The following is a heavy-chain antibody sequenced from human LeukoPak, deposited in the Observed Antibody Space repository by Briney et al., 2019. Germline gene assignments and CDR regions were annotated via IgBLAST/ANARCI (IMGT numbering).Heavy chain of an antibody. V-gene: IGHV3-30*04. CDR2: ISYDGSNK. CDR1: GFTFSSYA. J-gene: IGHJ4*02. CDR3: ARGFPYCGGDCYSSRGVFDY. Sequence: GGSLRLSCAASGFTFSSYAMHWVRQAPGKGLEWVAVISYDGSNKYYADSVKGRFTISRDNSKNTLYLQMNSLRAEDTAVYYCARGFPYCGGDCYSSRGVFDYWGQGTLVTVSS. D-gene: IGHD2-21*02.